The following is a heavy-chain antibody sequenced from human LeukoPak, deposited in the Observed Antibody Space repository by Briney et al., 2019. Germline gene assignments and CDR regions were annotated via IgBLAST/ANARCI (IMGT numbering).Heavy chain of an antibody. Sequence: LSLTCAVYGGSFSGYYWSWIRQAPGKGLEWVSYISSNGRSMYYADSVKGRFTVSRDNAKNSLYLQMNSLRAEDTAVYYCARYCSSTSCYEGSAEYFQHWGQGTLVMVSS. V-gene: IGHV3-11*01. D-gene: IGHD2-2*01. CDR1: GGSFSGYY. J-gene: IGHJ1*01. CDR3: ARYCSSTSCYEGSAEYFQH. CDR2: ISSNGRSM.